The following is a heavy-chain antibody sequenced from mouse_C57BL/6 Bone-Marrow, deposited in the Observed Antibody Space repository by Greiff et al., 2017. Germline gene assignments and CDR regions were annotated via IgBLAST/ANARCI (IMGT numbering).Heavy chain of an antibody. CDR2: ISYDGSN. V-gene: IGHV3-6*01. Sequence: EVQLQQSGPGLVKPSQSLSLTCSVTGYSITSGYYWNWIRQFPGNKLEWMGYISYDGSNNYNPSLKNRISITRDTSKNQFFLKLNSVTTEDTATYYCARKGGPYWYFDVWGTGTTVTVSS. CDR3: ARKGGPYWYFDV. CDR1: GYSITSGYY. J-gene: IGHJ1*03.